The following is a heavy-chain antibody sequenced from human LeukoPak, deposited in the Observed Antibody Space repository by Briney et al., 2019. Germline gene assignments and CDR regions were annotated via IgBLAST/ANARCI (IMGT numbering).Heavy chain of an antibody. CDR2: INPSGGST. Sequence: ASVKVSCKASGYTFTSYYMHWVRQAPGQGLEWMGIINPSGGSTSYAQKFQGRVTMTRDTSTSTVYMELSSLRSEDTAVYYCARGTYYYDSSGYPGFDYWGQGTLVTVSS. V-gene: IGHV1-46*01. J-gene: IGHJ4*02. CDR3: ARGTYYYDSSGYPGFDY. D-gene: IGHD3-22*01. CDR1: GYTFTSYY.